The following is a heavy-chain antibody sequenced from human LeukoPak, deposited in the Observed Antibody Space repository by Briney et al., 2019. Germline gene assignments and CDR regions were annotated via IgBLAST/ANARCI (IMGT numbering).Heavy chain of an antibody. CDR3: TTSVGSGGFDY. CDR1: GFTFSNAW. Sequence: GGSLRLSCAASGFTFSNAWMSWVRQAPGKGLEWVGRIKSKTDGGTTDYAAPVKGRFTISRDDSKNTVYLEMNSLRTEDTALYYCTTSVGSGGFDYWGQGTLVTVSS. CDR2: IKSKTDGGTT. J-gene: IGHJ4*02. V-gene: IGHV3-15*01. D-gene: IGHD1-26*01.